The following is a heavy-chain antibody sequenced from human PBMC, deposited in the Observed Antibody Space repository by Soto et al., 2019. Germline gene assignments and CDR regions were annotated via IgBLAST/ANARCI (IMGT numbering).Heavy chain of an antibody. CDR2: INSDGSST. Sequence: EVQLVESGGGLVQPGGSLRLSCAASGFTFSSYWMHWVRQAPGKGLVWVSCINSDGSSTSYADSVKGRFTISRDNAKNTLYLQMNSLRAEDTAVYYCARGTGDIVVVYNWFDPWGQGTLVIVSS. CDR1: GFTFSSYW. V-gene: IGHV3-74*01. J-gene: IGHJ5*02. CDR3: ARGTGDIVVVYNWFDP. D-gene: IGHD2-15*01.